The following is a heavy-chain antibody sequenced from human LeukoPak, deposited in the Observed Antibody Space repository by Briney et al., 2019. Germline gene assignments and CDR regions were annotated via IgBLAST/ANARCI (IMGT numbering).Heavy chain of an antibody. J-gene: IGHJ4*02. V-gene: IGHV3-43*01. CDR2: AGWAGGTT. Sequence: GGSLRLSCATSGFTFDRYTIHWVRQAPGKGLEWVSLAGWAGGTTYYSDSVRGRFTISRDSGKNSVYLQMNSLTTDDTAFYFCAKELDTMFFDYWGQGALVAVSS. CDR3: AKELDTMFFDY. CDR1: GFTFDRYT. D-gene: IGHD3-10*02.